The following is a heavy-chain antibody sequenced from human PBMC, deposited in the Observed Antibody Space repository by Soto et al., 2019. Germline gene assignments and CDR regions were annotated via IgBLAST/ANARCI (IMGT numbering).Heavy chain of an antibody. V-gene: IGHV4-59*01. CDR1: GDYISSFY. CDR2: IYYSGTT. D-gene: IGHD6-19*01. J-gene: IGHJ5*02. Sequence: SETLSLTCTVSGDYISSFYWNWIRQPPGKGLEWIGYIYYSGTTNYNPSRKSRVTMSVDTSKNQFSLKLSSVTAADTAVYYCARRSGLAVTGIRWFDPWGQGILFTVSS. CDR3: ARRSGLAVTGIRWFDP.